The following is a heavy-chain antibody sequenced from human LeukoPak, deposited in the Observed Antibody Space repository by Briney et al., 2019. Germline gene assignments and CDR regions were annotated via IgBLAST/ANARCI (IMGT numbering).Heavy chain of an antibody. V-gene: IGHV5-51*01. Sequence: GESLKISCKGSGYSFTTYWIGWVRPMPGKGLEWMGIIFPSDSDTRYSPSFQGQVTISADKSISTAYLQWSSLKASDTAIYYCTRGRPIDYWGQGTLVTVSS. CDR2: IFPSDSDT. CDR3: TRGRPIDY. CDR1: GYSFTTYW. J-gene: IGHJ4*02.